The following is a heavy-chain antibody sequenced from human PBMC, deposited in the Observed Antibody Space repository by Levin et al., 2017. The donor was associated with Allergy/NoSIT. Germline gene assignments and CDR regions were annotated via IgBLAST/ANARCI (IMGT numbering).Heavy chain of an antibody. CDR2: IDPSDSYT. Sequence: GESLKISCKGSGYSFTSYWISWVRQMPGKGLEWMGRIDPSDSYTNYSPSFQGHVTISADKSISTAYLQWSSLKASDTAMYYCARHPWVRGVINRYNWFDPWGQGTLVTVSS. D-gene: IGHD3-10*01. CDR3: ARHPWVRGVINRYNWFDP. V-gene: IGHV5-10-1*01. J-gene: IGHJ5*02. CDR1: GYSFTSYW.